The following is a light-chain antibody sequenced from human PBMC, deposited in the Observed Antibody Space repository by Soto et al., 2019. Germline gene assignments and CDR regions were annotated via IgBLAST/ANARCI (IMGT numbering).Light chain of an antibody. V-gene: IGLV2-14*02. CDR3: SSSTHSNTVV. J-gene: IGLJ3*02. CDR1: SSDVGSYNL. CDR2: EVS. Sequence: QSALTQPASVSGSPGQSITISCIGTSSDVGSYNLVSWYQQHPGKAPKVLIYEVSERPSGVSNRFSGSKSGNTAYLTISGLRPEDEADYYCSSSTHSNTVVFGGGTKLTVL.